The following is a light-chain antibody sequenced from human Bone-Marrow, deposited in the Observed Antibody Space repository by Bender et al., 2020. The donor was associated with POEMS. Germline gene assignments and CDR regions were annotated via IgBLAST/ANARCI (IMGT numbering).Light chain of an antibody. V-gene: IGLV1-40*01. Sequence: QSLLTQPPSVSGVPGQRVTISCTGSSSNIGATFDVHWYQQFPGTAPKLLIYGNTNRPSGVPERFSASKSGTSASLAITGLQPEDEADYYCQSYDSNLSGYLFGGGTKLTVL. CDR3: QSYDSNLSGYL. CDR2: GNT. CDR1: SSNIGATFD. J-gene: IGLJ2*01.